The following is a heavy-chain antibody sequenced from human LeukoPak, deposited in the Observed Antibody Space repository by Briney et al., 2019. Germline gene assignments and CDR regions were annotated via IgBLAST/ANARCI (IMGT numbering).Heavy chain of an antibody. Sequence: GGSLRLSCAASGFTFSSYAMNWVRQAPGKGLEWVSAISGSGETIYYADSVEGRFTISRDNAKNSLYLQMNSLRAEDTAVYYCARDAGWHAFDYWGQGTLVTVSS. CDR2: ISGSGETI. CDR3: ARDAGWHAFDY. D-gene: IGHD5-24*01. V-gene: IGHV3-48*03. J-gene: IGHJ4*02. CDR1: GFTFSSYA.